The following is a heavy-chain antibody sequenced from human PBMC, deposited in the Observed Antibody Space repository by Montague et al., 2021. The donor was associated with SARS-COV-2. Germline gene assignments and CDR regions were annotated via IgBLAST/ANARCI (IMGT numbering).Heavy chain of an antibody. CDR3: AKDDGYCSGGDCPFDY. V-gene: IGHV3-23*01. CDR1: GFTFNNYA. D-gene: IGHD2-15*01. Sequence: SLRLSCAASGFTFNNYAMHWVRQAPGKGLDWVSGISGSGGYSYYADSVKGRFTISRDNSTNTLYLQMNSLRAEDTALYYCAKDDGYCSGGDCPFDYWGQGPLVSVSS. CDR2: ISGSGGYS. J-gene: IGHJ4*02.